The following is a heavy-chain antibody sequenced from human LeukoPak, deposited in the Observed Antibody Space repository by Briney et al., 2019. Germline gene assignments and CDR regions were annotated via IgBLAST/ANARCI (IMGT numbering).Heavy chain of an antibody. J-gene: IGHJ6*04. CDR3: AELGITMIGGV. Sequence: PGGSLRLSCAASGFIFSPYGMTWVRQAPGKGLEWVSYISSSGSTIYYADSVKGRFTISRDNAKNSLYLQMNSLRAEDTAVYYCAELGITMIGGVWGKGTTVTISS. CDR1: GFIFSPYG. V-gene: IGHV3-48*04. D-gene: IGHD3-10*02. CDR2: ISSSGSTI.